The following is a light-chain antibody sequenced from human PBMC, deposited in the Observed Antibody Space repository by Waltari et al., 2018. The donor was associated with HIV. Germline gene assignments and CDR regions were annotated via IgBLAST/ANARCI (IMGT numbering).Light chain of an antibody. Sequence: EIVLTQSPGTLSLSPGERATLSCRASQSVSSSYLGWYQQRPGQAPRLLIYGAAGRATDIPDRFSGSGSGTEFTLTIDRLEPEDFAVYYCQQYGVSHWTFGQGTRVEVK. CDR1: QSVSSSY. V-gene: IGKV3-20*01. CDR2: GAA. CDR3: QQYGVSHWT. J-gene: IGKJ1*01.